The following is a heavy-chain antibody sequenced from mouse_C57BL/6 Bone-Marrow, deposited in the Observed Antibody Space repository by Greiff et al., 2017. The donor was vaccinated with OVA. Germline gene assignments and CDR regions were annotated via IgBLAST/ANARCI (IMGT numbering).Heavy chain of an antibody. J-gene: IGHJ2*01. Sequence: QVQLKQSGAELAKPGASVKLSCKASGYTFTSYWMHWVKQRPGQGLEWIGVIDPSDSYTNYNQKFKGKATLTVDTSSSTAYMQLSSLTSEDSAVYYCARDGLPSGYGSSYGYWGQGTTLTVSS. V-gene: IGHV1-59*01. CDR3: ARDGLPSGYGSSYGY. D-gene: IGHD1-1*01. CDR1: GYTFTSYW. CDR2: IDPSDSYT.